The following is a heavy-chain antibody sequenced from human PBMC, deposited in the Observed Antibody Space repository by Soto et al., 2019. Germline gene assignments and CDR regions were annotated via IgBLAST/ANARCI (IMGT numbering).Heavy chain of an antibody. CDR3: STGSAFSGSVVEY. J-gene: IGHJ4*02. Sequence: EVQLVESGGGLVKPGGSLRLSCAASGFSFRTTWMAWVRQAPGKGLEWVGRIKSKSAGETTDYADPVKGRFTISIDDSKDTLYPPMDSLETGDTAVYYCSTGSAFSGSVVEYWGQGTLVTVSS. D-gene: IGHD1-26*01. CDR2: IKSKSAGETT. V-gene: IGHV3-15*05. CDR1: GFSFRTTW.